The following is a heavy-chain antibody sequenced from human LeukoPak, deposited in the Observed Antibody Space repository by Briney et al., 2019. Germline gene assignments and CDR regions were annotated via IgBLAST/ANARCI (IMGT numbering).Heavy chain of an antibody. V-gene: IGHV1-46*01. CDR1: GYTFTSYY. CDR3: ARSLSSDYDFWSGYYSD. Sequence: ASVKVSCKASGYTFTSYYMHWVRQAHGQGLEWMGIINPSGGSTSYAQKFQGRVTMTRDTSTSTVYMELSSLRSEDTAVYYCARSLSSDYDFWSGYYSDWGQGTLVTVSS. CDR2: INPSGGST. J-gene: IGHJ4*02. D-gene: IGHD3-3*01.